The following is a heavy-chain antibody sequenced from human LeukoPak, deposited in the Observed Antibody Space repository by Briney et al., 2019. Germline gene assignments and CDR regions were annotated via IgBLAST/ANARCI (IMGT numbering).Heavy chain of an antibody. D-gene: IGHD3-9*01. CDR2: IYYSGST. CDR3: ARGEDFERYYLAY. V-gene: IGHV4-39*07. J-gene: IGHJ4*02. CDR1: GGSISSSSYY. Sequence: PSETLSLTCTVSGGSISSSSYYWGWIRQPPGKGLEWIGSIYYSGSTYYNPSLKSRVTISVDTSKNQFSLKLSSVTAADTAVYFCARGEDFERYYLAYWGQGTLVTASS.